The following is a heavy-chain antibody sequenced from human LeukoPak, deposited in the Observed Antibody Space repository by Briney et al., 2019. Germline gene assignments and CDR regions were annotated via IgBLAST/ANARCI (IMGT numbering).Heavy chain of an antibody. D-gene: IGHD3-10*01. V-gene: IGHV3-21*01. J-gene: IGHJ5*02. Sequence: GGSLRLSCAASGFTFSDYSMKWIRQAPGKGLELVSSISSSSSNIYYADSVKGRFIISRDNAMNSLYLQMNSLRVEDTAVYYCARERFHGSGAPKFDLWGQGTLLTVSS. CDR3: ARERFHGSGAPKFDL. CDR1: GFTFSDYS. CDR2: ISSSSSNI.